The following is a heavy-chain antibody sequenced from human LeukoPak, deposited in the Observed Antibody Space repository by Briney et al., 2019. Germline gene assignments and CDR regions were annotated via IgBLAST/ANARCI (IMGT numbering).Heavy chain of an antibody. J-gene: IGHJ3*02. Sequence: ASVKVSCKASGYTFTNYAMNWVRQAPGQGLEWMGWINTNTGNPTYGQGFTGRFVFSLDTSVSTAYLQIRSLKAEDTAVYYCARDRRPSSDYYLDAFDIWGQGTMVTVSS. CDR3: ARDRRPSSDYYLDAFDI. D-gene: IGHD3-22*01. CDR2: INTNTGNP. CDR1: GYTFTNYA. V-gene: IGHV7-4-1*01.